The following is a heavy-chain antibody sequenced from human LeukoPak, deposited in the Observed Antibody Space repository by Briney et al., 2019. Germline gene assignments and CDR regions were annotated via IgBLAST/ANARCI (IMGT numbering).Heavy chain of an antibody. Sequence: PGGSLRLSCAASGFTFSSYAMSWVRQAPGKGLEWVSAISGCGGSTYYADSVKARFTISRDNSKNTLYLQTNNLRAEHTAVYYCAKFSSMVAVVIAHWGQGPLVTVPS. J-gene: IGHJ4*02. CDR1: GFTFSSYA. V-gene: IGHV3-23*01. D-gene: IGHD3-3*01. CDR2: ISGCGGST. CDR3: AKFSSMVAVVIAH.